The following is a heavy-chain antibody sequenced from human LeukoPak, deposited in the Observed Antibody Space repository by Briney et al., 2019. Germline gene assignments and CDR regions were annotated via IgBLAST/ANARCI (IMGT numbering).Heavy chain of an antibody. J-gene: IGHJ5*02. Sequence: SQTLSLTCAISGGSIFNNNAAWNWIRQSPSRGLEWLGRTYYRSKWYSDYAVSVRDRITINSDTSKNQFSLHLNSVIPEDSALYFCAHGEAWGQGTLVTVSS. V-gene: IGHV6-1*01. CDR2: TYYRSKWYS. D-gene: IGHD5-24*01. CDR3: AHGEA. CDR1: GGSIFNNNAA.